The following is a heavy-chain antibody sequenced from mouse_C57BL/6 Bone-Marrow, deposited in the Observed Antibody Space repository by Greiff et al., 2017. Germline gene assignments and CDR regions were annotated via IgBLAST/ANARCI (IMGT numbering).Heavy chain of an antibody. CDR1: GYTFTDYN. J-gene: IGHJ2*01. CDR2: INPNNGGT. Sequence: EVQLQQSGPELVKPGASVKIPCKASGYTFTDYNMDWVKQSHGKSLEWIGDINPNNGGTIYNQKFKGKATLTVDKSSSTAYMELRSLTSEDTAVYYCARGSASWDEGYYFDYWGQGTTLTVSS. D-gene: IGHD4-1*01. CDR3: ARGSASWDEGYYFDY. V-gene: IGHV1-18*01.